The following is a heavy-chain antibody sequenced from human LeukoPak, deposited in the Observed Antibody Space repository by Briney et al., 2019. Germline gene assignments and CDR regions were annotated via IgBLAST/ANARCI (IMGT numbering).Heavy chain of an antibody. Sequence: PSETLSLTCTVSGGSMSSYYWSWIRQPPGKGLEWIAYIYYSGNANYNPSLKSRVTMSVDTSKNQFSLKLSPVTAVDTAVYFCARHSSGSATNDAFDIWGQGTMVTVSS. CDR3: ARHSSGSATNDAFDI. CDR1: GGSMSSYY. CDR2: IYYSGNA. D-gene: IGHD1-26*01. J-gene: IGHJ3*02. V-gene: IGHV4-59*08.